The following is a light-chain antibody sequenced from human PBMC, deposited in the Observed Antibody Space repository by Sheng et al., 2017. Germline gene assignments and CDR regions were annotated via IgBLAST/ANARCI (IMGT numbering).Light chain of an antibody. CDR1: SSDVGSYNL. CDR2: DVS. CDR3: CSYAGSTTWV. Sequence: QSALTQPASVSGSPGQSITISCTGTSSDVGSYNLVSWYQQHPGKAHKLMIYDVSKRPSGVSNRFSGSKSGNTASLTISGLQAEDEADYYCCSYAGSTTWVFGGGTKLTVL. J-gene: IGLJ3*02. V-gene: IGLV2-23*02.